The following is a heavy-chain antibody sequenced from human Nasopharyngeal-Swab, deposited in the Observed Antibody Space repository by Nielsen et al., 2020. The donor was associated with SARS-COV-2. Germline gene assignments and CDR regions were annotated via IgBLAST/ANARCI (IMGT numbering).Heavy chain of an antibody. CDR2: INYDGTDT. Sequence: GESLKIPCTASGFTFSSYWMHWVRQVPGKGLLWVSHINYDGTDTTYADSVKGRFTISRDNAKHTLYLQMHSLRDDDTAVYYCARAPPTLPTPDVWGQGTTVTVSS. V-gene: IGHV3-74*03. J-gene: IGHJ6*02. D-gene: IGHD3-16*01. CDR3: ARAPPTLPTPDV. CDR1: GFTFSSYW.